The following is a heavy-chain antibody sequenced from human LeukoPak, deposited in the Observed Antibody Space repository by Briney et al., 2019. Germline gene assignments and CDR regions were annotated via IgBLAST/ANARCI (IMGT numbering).Heavy chain of an antibody. J-gene: IGHJ6*03. CDR3: AKDIRGDTGLGSMDV. D-gene: IGHD3-16*01. Sequence: GGSLRLSCVGSGFNFDNYGLSWVRQAPGKGLEWVSGISGRGDSTDQADPVKGRFTISRDNSNNTLYLQMNSLRVEDTAVYSCAKDIRGDTGLGSMDVWGKGTTVTVSS. V-gene: IGHV3-23*01. CDR2: ISGRGDST. CDR1: GFNFDNYG.